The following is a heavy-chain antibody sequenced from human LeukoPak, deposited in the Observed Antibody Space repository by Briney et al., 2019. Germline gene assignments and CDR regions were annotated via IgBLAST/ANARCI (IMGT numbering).Heavy chain of an antibody. D-gene: IGHD1-26*01. V-gene: IGHV3-23*01. Sequence: PGGSLRLSCAASGFTSTNYVISWVRQAPGKGLEWISTISVSGDMTYYADSVKGRFTMSRDNSKNTLYLQMNSLRVEDTAIYYCAPYRVGPRDYWGQGTPVTVSS. J-gene: IGHJ4*02. CDR2: ISVSGDMT. CDR1: GFTSTNYV. CDR3: APYRVGPRDY.